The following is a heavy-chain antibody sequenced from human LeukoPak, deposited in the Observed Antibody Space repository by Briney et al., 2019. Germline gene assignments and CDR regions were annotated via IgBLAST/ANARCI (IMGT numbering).Heavy chain of an antibody. Sequence: PGGSLRLSCAASGFTFSSYGMHWVRQAPGKGLEWVAVISYDGSNKYYADSVKGRFTISRDNSKNTLYLQMNSLKTEDTAVYYCTTETYSGYGVYWGQGTLVTVSS. V-gene: IGHV3-30*03. D-gene: IGHD5-12*01. CDR3: TTETYSGYGVY. CDR1: GFTFSSYG. CDR2: ISYDGSNK. J-gene: IGHJ4*02.